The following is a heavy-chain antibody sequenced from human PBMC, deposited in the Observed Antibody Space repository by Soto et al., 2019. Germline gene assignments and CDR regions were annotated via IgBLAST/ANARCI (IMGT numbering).Heavy chain of an antibody. CDR1: GGSFSDSY. Sequence: PWDPLSLTVDVHGGSFSDSYWSWSRQPPGKGLEWIGEINHSGSTNYNPSLKSRVTISVDTSKNQFSLKLSSVTAADTAVYYCARARPPPRLDFWSGYYRGSEAIDDFDTWGQGTMVTVSS. CDR2: INHSGST. CDR3: ARARPPPRLDFWSGYYRGSEAIDDFDT. D-gene: IGHD3-3*01. V-gene: IGHV4-34*01. J-gene: IGHJ3*02.